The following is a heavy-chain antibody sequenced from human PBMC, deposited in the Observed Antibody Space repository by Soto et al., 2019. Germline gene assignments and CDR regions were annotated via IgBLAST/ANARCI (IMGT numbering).Heavy chain of an antibody. Sequence: GGSLRLSCSASGFTLSASYMSWVRKAPGKGLEWISYISGTSSYTTYADSVKGRFTISRDNAKTSLYLQMDSLRVEDTAVYYWARHGTPSTRRYLLTYPAHYVMEAWGQGTTVTVSS. J-gene: IGHJ6*02. CDR1: GFTLSASY. CDR3: ARHGTPSTRRYLLTYPAHYVMEA. CDR2: ISGTSSYT. V-gene: IGHV3-11*06. D-gene: IGHD2-21*01.